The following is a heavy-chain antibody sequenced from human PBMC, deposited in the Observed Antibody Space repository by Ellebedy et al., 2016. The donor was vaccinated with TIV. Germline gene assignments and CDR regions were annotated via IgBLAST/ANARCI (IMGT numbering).Heavy chain of an antibody. J-gene: IGHJ4*02. D-gene: IGHD2-15*01. Sequence: GESLKISCAASGFTFSSYTLNWVRQAPGKGLEWVSSISTSSSYIYYADSVKGRFTISRDNAKNSLYLQMNSLRAEDTAVYYCALGRVVVVAATSVDYWGQGTLVTVSS. CDR1: GFTFSSYT. V-gene: IGHV3-21*01. CDR3: ALGRVVVVAATSVDY. CDR2: ISTSSSYI.